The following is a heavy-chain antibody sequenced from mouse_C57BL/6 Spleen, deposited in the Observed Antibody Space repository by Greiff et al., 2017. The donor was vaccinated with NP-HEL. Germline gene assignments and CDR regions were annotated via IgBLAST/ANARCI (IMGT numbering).Heavy chain of an antibody. CDR1: GYTFTDYN. CDR2: INPNNGGT. CDR3: ASYYSSAWFAY. J-gene: IGHJ3*01. V-gene: IGHV1-22*01. D-gene: IGHD2-5*01. Sequence: VQLQESGPELVKPGASVKMSCKASGYTFTDYNMHWVKQSHGKSLEWIGYINPNNGGTSYNQKFKGKATLTVNKSSSTAYMELRSLTSEDSAVYYCASYYSSAWFAYWGQGTLVTVSA.